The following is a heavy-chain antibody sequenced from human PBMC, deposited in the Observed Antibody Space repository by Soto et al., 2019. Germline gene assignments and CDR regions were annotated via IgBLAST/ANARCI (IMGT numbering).Heavy chain of an antibody. V-gene: IGHV3-72*01. Sequence: EVQLVESGGGLVQPGGSLRLSCVGSGFVFSDHYMDWVRQAPGKGLEWVSGTRNKVKNYTPEYAASVTGRFSTSRHESGNSVFLQINSLKNEAAALYFWVAGMAGASTTPGYWGQGILVTVSS. J-gene: IGHJ4*02. CDR3: VAGMAGASTTPGY. CDR1: GFVFSDHY. D-gene: IGHD6-19*01. CDR2: TRNKVKNYTP.